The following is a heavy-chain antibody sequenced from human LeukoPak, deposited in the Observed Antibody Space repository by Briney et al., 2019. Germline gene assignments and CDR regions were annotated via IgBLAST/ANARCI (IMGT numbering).Heavy chain of an antibody. V-gene: IGHV1-69*04. CDR1: GYTFTGYY. CDR2: IIPILGIA. D-gene: IGHD4-11*01. J-gene: IGHJ4*02. CDR3: ARDLREPPTEGKEGDY. Sequence: SVKVSCKASGYTFTGYYMHWVRQAPGQGLEWMGRIIPILGIANYAQKFQGRVTITADKSTSTAYMELSSLRSEDTAVYYCARDLREPPTEGKEGDYWGQGTLVTVSS.